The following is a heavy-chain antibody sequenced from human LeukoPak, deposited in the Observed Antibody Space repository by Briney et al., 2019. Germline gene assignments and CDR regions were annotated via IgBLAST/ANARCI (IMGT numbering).Heavy chain of an antibody. CDR3: AREVGPYCSGGSCYPAVDY. D-gene: IGHD2-15*01. J-gene: IGHJ4*02. Sequence: GGSLRLSCAASGFTVSSNYMSWVRKAPGKGLEWVSVIYSGGSTYYADSVKGRFTISRDNSKNTLYLQMNSLRAEDTAVYYCAREVGPYCSGGSCYPAVDYWGQGTLVTVSS. V-gene: IGHV3-66*02. CDR1: GFTVSSNY. CDR2: IYSGGST.